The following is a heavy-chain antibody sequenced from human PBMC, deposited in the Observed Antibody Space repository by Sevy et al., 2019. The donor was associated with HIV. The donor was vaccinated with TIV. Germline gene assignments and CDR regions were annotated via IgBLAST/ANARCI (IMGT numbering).Heavy chain of an antibody. Sequence: GGCLRLSCAASGFTFSNAWMSWVRQAPGKGLEWVGRIKSKTDGGTTDYAAPVKGRFTISRDDSKNTLYLQMNSLKTEDTAVYYCTSTPVDTANYYYYYYGMDVWGQGTTVTVSS. D-gene: IGHD5-18*01. CDR3: TSTPVDTANYYYYYYGMDV. V-gene: IGHV3-15*01. J-gene: IGHJ6*02. CDR2: IKSKTDGGTT. CDR1: GFTFSNAW.